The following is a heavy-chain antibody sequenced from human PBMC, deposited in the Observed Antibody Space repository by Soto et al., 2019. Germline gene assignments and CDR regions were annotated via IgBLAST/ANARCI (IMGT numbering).Heavy chain of an antibody. D-gene: IGHD3-10*02. CDR3: TKDLFQRALDI. Sequence: PGGSLRLSCAASGFTFSSYGMHWVRQAPGKGLEWVAVIYDGSNKYYADSVKGRFTISRDNSKNTLYLQMNSLRAEDTAVYYCTKDLFQRALDIWGQGTMVTVSS. CDR1: GFTFSSYG. J-gene: IGHJ3*02. CDR2: IYDGSNK. V-gene: IGHV3-30*18.